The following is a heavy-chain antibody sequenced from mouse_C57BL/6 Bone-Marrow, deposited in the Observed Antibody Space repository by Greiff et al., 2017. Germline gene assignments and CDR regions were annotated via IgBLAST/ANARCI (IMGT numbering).Heavy chain of an antibody. V-gene: IGHV1-26*01. CDR1: GYTFTDYY. CDR3: AREDYYGSSYPYYYAMDY. Sequence: EVQLQQSGPELVKPGASVKISCKASGYTFTDYYMNWVKQSHGKSLEWIGDINPNNGGTSYNQKFKGKATLTVDKSSSTAYMELRSLTSEDSAVYYCAREDYYGSSYPYYYAMDYWGQGTSVTVSS. D-gene: IGHD1-1*01. J-gene: IGHJ4*01. CDR2: INPNNGGT.